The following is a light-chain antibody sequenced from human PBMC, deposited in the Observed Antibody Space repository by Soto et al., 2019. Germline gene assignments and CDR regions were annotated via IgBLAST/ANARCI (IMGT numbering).Light chain of an antibody. Sequence: EFVLTQSPGTLSLSPGERATLSCRASQTVRNNYLAWYQQKPGQAPRLLIYGASSRATGIPDRFSGSGSGTDFTLTISRLEPEDFAVYYCQQYGSSPLLTFGGGTK. J-gene: IGKJ4*01. CDR3: QQYGSSPLLT. CDR2: GAS. V-gene: IGKV3-20*01. CDR1: QTVRNNY.